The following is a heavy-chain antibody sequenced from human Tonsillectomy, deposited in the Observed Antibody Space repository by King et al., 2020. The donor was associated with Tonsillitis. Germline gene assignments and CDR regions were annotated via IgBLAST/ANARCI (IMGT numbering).Heavy chain of an antibody. J-gene: IGHJ4*02. Sequence: HVQLQESGPGLVKPSGTLSLPCSVSGGSVSSGSYYWSWIRQPPGKGLEWIGYIYYSGNTNYNPSLKSRVTISVDTSKNQFSLKLSSVTAADTAVYYCARDLYSSGLYQFDYWGQGTPVTASS. V-gene: IGHV4-61*01. CDR3: ARDLYSSGLYQFDY. D-gene: IGHD6-19*01. CDR2: IYYSGNT. CDR1: GGSVSSGSYY.